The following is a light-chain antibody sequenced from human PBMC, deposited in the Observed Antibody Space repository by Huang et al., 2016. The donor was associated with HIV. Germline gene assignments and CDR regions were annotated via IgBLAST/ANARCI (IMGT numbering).Light chain of an antibody. CDR1: QSIDNY. CDR2: GTS. J-gene: IGKJ2*01. Sequence: DIQMDQSPSSLSASVGDRFTITCRASQSIDNYLNWYKQKPGKAPNLLIYGTSNLQSGVPARFSGRGSGTDFTLTISGLHPDDSATYYCQQSYSTVYTFGQGIKLEI. CDR3: QQSYSTVYT. V-gene: IGKV1-39*01.